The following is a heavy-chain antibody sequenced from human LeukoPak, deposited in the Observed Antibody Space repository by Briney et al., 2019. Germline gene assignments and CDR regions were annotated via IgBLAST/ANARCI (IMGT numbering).Heavy chain of an antibody. CDR3: AKSFWGIAAAGTYYYGMDV. Sequence: GGSLRLSCAASGFTFSSYGMHWVRQAPGKGLEWVAVISYDGSNKYYADSVKGRFTISRDNSKNTLYQQMNGLRAEDTAVYYCAKSFWGIAAAGTYYYGMDVWGQGTTVTVSS. J-gene: IGHJ6*02. V-gene: IGHV3-30*18. CDR2: ISYDGSNK. D-gene: IGHD6-13*01. CDR1: GFTFSSYG.